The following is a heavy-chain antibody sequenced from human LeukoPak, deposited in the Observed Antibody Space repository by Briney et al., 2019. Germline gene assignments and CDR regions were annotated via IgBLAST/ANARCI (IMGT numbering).Heavy chain of an antibody. J-gene: IGHJ4*02. V-gene: IGHV4-59*01. CDR3: ARGAVTTAVDYFDY. CDR2: VYYSGST. CDR1: GGSISGYY. D-gene: IGHD4-11*01. Sequence: SQTLSLTCTVSGGSISGYYWSWIRQPPGKGLEWIGYVYYSGSTNYNPSLKSRVTVSVDTSKNQFSLKLSSVTAADTAVYYCARGAVTTAVDYFDYWGQGTLVTVSS.